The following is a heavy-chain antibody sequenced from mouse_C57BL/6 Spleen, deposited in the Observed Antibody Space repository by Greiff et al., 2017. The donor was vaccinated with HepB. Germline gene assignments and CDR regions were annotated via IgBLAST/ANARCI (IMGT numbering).Heavy chain of an antibody. D-gene: IGHD2-4*01. CDR1: GYTFTSYW. CDR3: ARSPYDYEYFDV. J-gene: IGHJ1*03. Sequence: VQLQQPGTELVKPGASVKLSCKASGYTFTSYWMHWVKQRPGQGLEWIGNINPSNGGTNYNEKFKSKATLTVDKSSSTAYRQLSSLTSEDSAVYYCARSPYDYEYFDVWGTGTTVTVSS. CDR2: INPSNGGT. V-gene: IGHV1-53*01.